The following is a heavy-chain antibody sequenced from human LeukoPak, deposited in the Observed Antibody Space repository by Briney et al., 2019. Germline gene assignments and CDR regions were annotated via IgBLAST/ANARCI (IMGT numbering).Heavy chain of an antibody. D-gene: IGHD6-6*01. V-gene: IGHV5-51*01. J-gene: IGHJ3*02. CDR2: IYPGDSDT. Sequence: GESLKISCKASGYNFPTYWIGWVRQKPGKGLEWMGIIYPGDSDTRYSPSFQGLVTISVDKSINTAYLQWSSLKASDTAMYYCARHGGIAARPYAFDIWGQGTMVTVSS. CDR3: ARHGGIAARPYAFDI. CDR1: GYNFPTYW.